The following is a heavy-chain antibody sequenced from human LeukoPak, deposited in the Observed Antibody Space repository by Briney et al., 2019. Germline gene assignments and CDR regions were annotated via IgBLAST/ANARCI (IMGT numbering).Heavy chain of an antibody. CDR2: ISGSGGST. Sequence: GGSLRLSCAASGFTFSSYAMSWVRQAPGKGLEWVSAISGSGGSTYYADSVKGRFTISRDNSKNTLYLQMNSLRAEDTAVYYCAKVRITIFGVVDAFDIWGQGTMVTVSS. V-gene: IGHV3-23*01. D-gene: IGHD3-3*01. CDR1: GFTFSSYA. CDR3: AKVRITIFGVVDAFDI. J-gene: IGHJ3*02.